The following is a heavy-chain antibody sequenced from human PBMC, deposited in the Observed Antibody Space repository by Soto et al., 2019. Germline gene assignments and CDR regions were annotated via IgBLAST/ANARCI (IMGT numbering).Heavy chain of an antibody. CDR2: INAGNGNT. D-gene: IGHD3-10*01. CDR1: GYTFTSYV. V-gene: IGHV1-3*01. CDR3: ARGDTMVRGVILDYFAY. J-gene: IGHJ4*02. Sequence: VQLVQSGAEVKKPGASVTVACKASGYTFTSYVMHWVRQAPGQRLEWMGWINAGNGNTKYSQKFQGRVTITRDTSANTAYMELSSLRSEDTAVYYCARGDTMVRGVILDYFAYWGQGTLVTVSS.